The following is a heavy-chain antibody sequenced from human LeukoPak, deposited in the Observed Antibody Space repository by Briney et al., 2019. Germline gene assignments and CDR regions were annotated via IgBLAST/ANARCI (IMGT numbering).Heavy chain of an antibody. CDR3: ARTDLEEFRSLDY. J-gene: IGHJ4*02. CDR1: GGSISSGSYY. D-gene: IGHD3-10*01. Sequence: SETLSLTCTVSGGSISSGSYYWSWIRQPAGKGLEWIGRIYTSGSTNYNPSLKSRVTISVDTSKNQFSLKLSSVTAADTAVYYCARTDLEEFRSLDYWGQGTLVTVSS. CDR2: IYTSGST. V-gene: IGHV4-61*02.